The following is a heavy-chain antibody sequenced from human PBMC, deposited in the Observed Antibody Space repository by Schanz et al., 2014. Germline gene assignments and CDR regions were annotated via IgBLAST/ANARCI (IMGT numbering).Heavy chain of an antibody. CDR1: GFTFGNFF. D-gene: IGHD3-3*01. V-gene: IGHV3-7*01. J-gene: IGHJ3*02. Sequence: EVQLVESGGGLVQPGGSLRLSCAASGFTFGNFFMSWVRQAPGKGLEWVANIKHDGSEKYYVDSVKGRFTISRDNAKNSMYLEMNSLRAEDTAVFYCARVGGTYYDFWSGVPPTVMHDGFDIWGQGTMVTVSS. CDR3: ARVGGTYYDFWSGVPPTVMHDGFDI. CDR2: IKHDGSEK.